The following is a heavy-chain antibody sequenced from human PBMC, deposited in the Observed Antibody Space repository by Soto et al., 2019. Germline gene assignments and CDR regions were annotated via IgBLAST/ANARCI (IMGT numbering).Heavy chain of an antibody. CDR2: IRSSGTTI. D-gene: IGHD4-4*01. V-gene: IGHV3-48*04. CDR1: GFTFSTYT. J-gene: IGHJ6*02. Sequence: GSLRLSCAASGFTFSTYTMTWVRQAPGKGLEWVSYIRSSGTTIYYADSVKGRFTISRDNAKNSLYLQMNSLRAEDTAMYYCARGITVTKAYYYYAMDVWGQGTTVTVSS. CDR3: ARGITVTKAYYYYAMDV.